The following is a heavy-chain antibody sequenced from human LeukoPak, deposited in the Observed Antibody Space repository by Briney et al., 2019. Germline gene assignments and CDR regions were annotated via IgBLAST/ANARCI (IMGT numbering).Heavy chain of an antibody. CDR2: ISHDGTNK. CDR1: GFTFSRNG. V-gene: IGHV3-30*18. CDR3: AKAHLSDYGDYVRFHYNGMDV. Sequence: GGSLRLSCAASGFTFSRNGMHWVRQAPGKGLEWVAVISHDGTNKYHADSVKGRFTISRDNSKNTLYLQMSSLRAEDTAVYYCAKAHLSDYGDYVRFHYNGMDVWGQGTTVSVS. J-gene: IGHJ6*02. D-gene: IGHD4-17*01.